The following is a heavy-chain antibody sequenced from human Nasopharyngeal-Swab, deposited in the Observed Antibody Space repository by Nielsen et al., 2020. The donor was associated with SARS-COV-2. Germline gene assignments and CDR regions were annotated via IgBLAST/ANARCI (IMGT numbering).Heavy chain of an antibody. D-gene: IGHD3-22*01. Sequence: GGSLRLSCAASGFTFSSYAMNWVRQAPGKGLEWVSFITSSSSTIYYADSVKGRFTISRDNAKNSLYLQMNSLRAEDTAVYYCASHYYDSSGSTSADYYYYYMDVWGKGTTVTVSS. CDR2: ITSSSSTI. CDR1: GFTFSSYA. CDR3: ASHYYDSSGSTSADYYYYYMDV. J-gene: IGHJ6*03. V-gene: IGHV3-21*01.